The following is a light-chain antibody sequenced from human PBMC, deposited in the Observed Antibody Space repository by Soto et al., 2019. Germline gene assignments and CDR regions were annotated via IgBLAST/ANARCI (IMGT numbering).Light chain of an antibody. CDR1: QNVSVS. CDR3: QQFGYSLWT. J-gene: IGKJ1*01. Sequence: EIVMPQSPATLSVSPWERATLSCRASQNVSVSLAWYQQKPGQAPRLLIYGASTRAAGIPDRFSGGGSGTDFTLTISRLEPEDFAVYYCQQFGYSLWTFGQGTKVDIK. V-gene: IGKV3D-15*01. CDR2: GAS.